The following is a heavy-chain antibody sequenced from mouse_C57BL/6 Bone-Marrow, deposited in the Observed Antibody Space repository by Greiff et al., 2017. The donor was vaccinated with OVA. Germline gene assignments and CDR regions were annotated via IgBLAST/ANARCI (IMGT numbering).Heavy chain of an antibody. D-gene: IGHD1-1*01. V-gene: IGHV1-81*01. CDR1: GYTFTSYG. J-gene: IGHJ4*01. CDR3: AKEEGVYYGHYYAMDY. Sequence: VNVVESGAELARPGASVKLSCKASGYTFTSYGISWVKQRTGQGLEWIGEIYPRSGNTYYNEKFKGKATLTADKSSSTAYMELRSLTSEDSAVYFCAKEEGVYYGHYYAMDYWGQGTSVTVSS. CDR2: IYPRSGNT.